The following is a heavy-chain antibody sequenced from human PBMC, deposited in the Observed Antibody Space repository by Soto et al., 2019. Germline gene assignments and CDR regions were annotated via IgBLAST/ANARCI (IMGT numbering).Heavy chain of an antibody. D-gene: IGHD2-21*02. V-gene: IGHV4-31*03. J-gene: IGHJ6*02. CDR3: ARVCGGDCHYGMDV. Sequence: QVQLQESGPGLVKPSQTLSLTCTVSGGSISSGGYYWSWIRQHPGKGLEWIGYVYYSGSTYYNPSLESRVTISADTSKNQFSLKLSSVTAADTAVYYCARVCGGDCHYGMDVWGQGTTVTVSS. CDR1: GGSISSGGYY. CDR2: VYYSGST.